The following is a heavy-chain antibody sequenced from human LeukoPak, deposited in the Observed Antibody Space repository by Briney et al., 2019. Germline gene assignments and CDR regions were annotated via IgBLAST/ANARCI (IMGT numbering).Heavy chain of an antibody. CDR3: ARVGTAMVTFDY. CDR1: GGSISSYY. CDR2: IYYSGST. J-gene: IGHJ4*02. D-gene: IGHD5-18*01. V-gene: IGHV4-59*01. Sequence: SETLSLTCTVSGGSISSYYWSWIRQPPGKGLEWIGYIYYSGSTNYNPSLKSRVTISVDTSKNQFSLKLSSVTAADTAVYYCARVGTAMVTFDYWGQGTLVTVSS.